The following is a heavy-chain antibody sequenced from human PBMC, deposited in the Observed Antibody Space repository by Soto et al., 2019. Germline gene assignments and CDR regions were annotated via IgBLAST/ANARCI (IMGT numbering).Heavy chain of an antibody. D-gene: IGHD5-12*01. CDR3: ARLRDWFDP. J-gene: IGHJ5*02. V-gene: IGHV4-34*01. Sequence: SETLSLTCAVYGGSFSGYYWNWIRQPPGKGLEWIGEIDHSGYTNYNPSLKSRVTIPVDTSKNQFSLRLTSVTAADTAVYYCARLRDWFDPWGQGTLVTVSS. CDR1: GGSFSGYY. CDR2: IDHSGYT.